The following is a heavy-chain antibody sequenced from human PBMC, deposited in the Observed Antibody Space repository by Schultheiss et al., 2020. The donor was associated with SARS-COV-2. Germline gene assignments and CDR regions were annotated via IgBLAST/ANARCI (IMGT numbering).Heavy chain of an antibody. J-gene: IGHJ4*02. Sequence: SETLSLTCAVSGYSISSGYYWGWIRQPPGKGLEWIGYIYYSGSTNYNPSLKSRVTISVDTSKNQFSLKLSSVTAADTAVYYCAREIAAKKYYFDYWGQGTLVTVSS. CDR3: AREIAAKKYYFDY. CDR2: IYYSGST. V-gene: IGHV4-38-2*02. CDR1: GYSISSGYY. D-gene: IGHD6-13*01.